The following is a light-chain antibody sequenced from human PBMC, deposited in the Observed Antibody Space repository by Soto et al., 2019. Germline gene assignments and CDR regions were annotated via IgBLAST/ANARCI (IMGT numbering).Light chain of an antibody. CDR2: DAS. CDR1: QSVSSSY. V-gene: IGKV3D-20*02. CDR3: QKRSNWPWT. Sequence: EIVLTHSPGTLSFSPLEIATLSCSASQSVSSSYLAWYQQKPGQAPRLLIYDASNRATGIPARFSGSGSGTDYTLTITNLEPEDFAIYYCQKRSNWPWTFGQGTKVDIK. J-gene: IGKJ1*01.